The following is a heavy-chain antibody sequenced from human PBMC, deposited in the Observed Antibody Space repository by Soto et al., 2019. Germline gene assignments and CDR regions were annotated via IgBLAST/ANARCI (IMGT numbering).Heavy chain of an antibody. Sequence: GGSLRLSCAASGFTVNNFGMHWVRQAPGKGPEWVAMISHDGTAKYYADSVKGRFTISRDNSKNTLYLQMNNLRTEDTAVYYCAKDQRYYFDYWGQGTLVTVSS. V-gene: IGHV3-30*18. CDR1: GFTVNNFG. J-gene: IGHJ4*02. CDR3: AKDQRYYFDY. CDR2: ISHDGTAK.